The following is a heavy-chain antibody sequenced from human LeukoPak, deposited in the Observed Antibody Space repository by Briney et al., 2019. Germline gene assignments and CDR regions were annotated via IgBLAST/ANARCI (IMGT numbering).Heavy chain of an antibody. J-gene: IGHJ5*02. CDR3: ARAPVDWVLRFLAGWFDP. CDR2: IYYSGST. V-gene: IGHV4-39*07. CDR1: GGSISSSSYY. D-gene: IGHD3-3*01. Sequence: PSETLSLTCTVSGGSISSSSYYWGWIRQPPGKGLEWIGSIYYSGSTYYNPSLKSRVTISVDTSKNQFSLKLSSVTAADTAVYYCARAPVDWVLRFLAGWFDPWGQGTLVTVSS.